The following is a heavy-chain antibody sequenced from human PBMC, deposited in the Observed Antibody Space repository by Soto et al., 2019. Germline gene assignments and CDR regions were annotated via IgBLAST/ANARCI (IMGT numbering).Heavy chain of an antibody. D-gene: IGHD5-12*01. V-gene: IGHV1-69*06. J-gene: IGHJ4*02. CDR3: ARRQTSGYNRYFDP. CDR2: TIPTFGAG. Sequence: RASVKVSCKASGGTFSSNPISWMRQAPGQGLEWMGGTIPTFGAGSYAQRFQGRLTITADKSTNTAYMELSSLRPEDTAVYYCARRQTSGYNRYFDPWGQGTLVTVSS. CDR1: GGTFSSNP.